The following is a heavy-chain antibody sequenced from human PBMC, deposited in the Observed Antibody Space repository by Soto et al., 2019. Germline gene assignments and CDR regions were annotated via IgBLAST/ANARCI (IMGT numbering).Heavy chain of an antibody. CDR3: AHRVLRTVFGLVTTTAIYFDF. Sequence: QITLNESGPTQVKPRQTLTLTCTFSGFSLTTSGVGVGWIRQSPGKAPEWLALIYWDGDKRYSPSLKSRLTITKDTSKNQEVLTMADLDPADTATYYCAHRVLRTVFGLVTTTAIYFDFWGQGTPVAVSS. CDR1: GFSLTTSGVG. V-gene: IGHV2-5*02. J-gene: IGHJ4*02. CDR2: IYWDGDK. D-gene: IGHD3-3*01.